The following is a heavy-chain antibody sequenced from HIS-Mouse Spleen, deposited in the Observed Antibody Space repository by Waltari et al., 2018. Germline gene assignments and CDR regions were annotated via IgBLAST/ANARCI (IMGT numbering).Heavy chain of an antibody. CDR1: GGSISRGGYY. D-gene: IGHD1-26*01. CDR2: IYYSGST. CDR3: ARVSGSYKGFFDY. Sequence: QVQLQESGPGLVKPSQTLSLTCTVSGGSISRGGYYWRWIRQHPGKGLEWIGYIYYSGSTYYNPSLKSRVTISVDTSKNQFSLKLSSVTAADTAVYYCARVSGSYKGFFDYWGQGTLVTVSS. V-gene: IGHV4-31*03. J-gene: IGHJ4*02.